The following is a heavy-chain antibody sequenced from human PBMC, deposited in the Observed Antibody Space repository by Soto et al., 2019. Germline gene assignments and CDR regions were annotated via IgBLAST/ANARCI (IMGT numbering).Heavy chain of an antibody. CDR2: ISYDGSNK. D-gene: IGHD1-26*01. J-gene: IGHJ3*02. CDR3: AKDKFPGGSYYSSGAFDI. Sequence: QVPLVESGGGVVQPGRSLRLSCAASGFTFSSYGMHWVRQAPGKGLEWVAVISYDGSNKYYADSVKGRFTISRDNSKNTLYLQMNSLRAEDTAVYYCAKDKFPGGSYYSSGAFDIWGQGTMVTVSS. CDR1: GFTFSSYG. V-gene: IGHV3-30*18.